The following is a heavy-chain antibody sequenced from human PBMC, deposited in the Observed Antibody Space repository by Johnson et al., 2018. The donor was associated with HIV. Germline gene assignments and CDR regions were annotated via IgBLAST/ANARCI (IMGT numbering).Heavy chain of an antibody. V-gene: IGHV3-9*01. D-gene: IGHD3-22*01. CDR3: AKVLTHYYDSSGYYYNAFDI. J-gene: IGHJ3*02. Sequence: VQLVESGGGLVQPGWSLRLSCAASGFTFDDYAMHWVRQDPGKGLAWVSGLSWNCCSIGYADSVKGRFTISRDNAKNSLYLQMNSLRAEDTALYYCAKVLTHYYDSSGYYYNAFDIWGQGTMVTVSS. CDR2: LSWNCCSI. CDR1: GFTFDDYA.